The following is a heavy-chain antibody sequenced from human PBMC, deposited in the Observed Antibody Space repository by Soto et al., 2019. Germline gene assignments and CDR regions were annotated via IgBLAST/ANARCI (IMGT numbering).Heavy chain of an antibody. J-gene: IGHJ4*02. V-gene: IGHV1-69*13. Sequence: SVKVSCKASGGTFSSYAISWVRQAPGQGLEWMGGIIPIFGTANYAQKFQGRVTITADESTSTAYMELSSLRSEDTAVYYCARDREDSSGWSGTFDYWGQGTLVTVSS. CDR3: ARDREDSSGWSGTFDY. CDR2: IIPIFGTA. D-gene: IGHD6-19*01. CDR1: GGTFSSYA.